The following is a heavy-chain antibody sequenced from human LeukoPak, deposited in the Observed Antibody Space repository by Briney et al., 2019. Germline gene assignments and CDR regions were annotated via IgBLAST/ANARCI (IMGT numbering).Heavy chain of an antibody. CDR1: GFTVSSNY. D-gene: IGHD6-13*01. J-gene: IGHJ4*02. Sequence: GGSLRLSCAASGFTVSSNYMSWVRQAPGKGLEWVSVIYSGGSTYYADSVMGRFTISRDNSKNTLYLQMNSLRAEDTAVYYCARAIAAAAPPHFDYWGQGTLVTVSS. V-gene: IGHV3-66*01. CDR2: IYSGGST. CDR3: ARAIAAAAPPHFDY.